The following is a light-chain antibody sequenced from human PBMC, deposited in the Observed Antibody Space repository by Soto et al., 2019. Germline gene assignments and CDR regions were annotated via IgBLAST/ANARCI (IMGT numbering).Light chain of an antibody. Sequence: EIVLTQSPATLSLSPGERATLSCRASQSVSSYLAWYQQKPGQAPRLLIYDASNRATGIPARFSGSGPGTDFTLTSSSLEPEDFALYYCQQRSNWPLTFGPGTKADIK. CDR3: QQRSNWPLT. V-gene: IGKV3-11*01. CDR1: QSVSSY. J-gene: IGKJ3*01. CDR2: DAS.